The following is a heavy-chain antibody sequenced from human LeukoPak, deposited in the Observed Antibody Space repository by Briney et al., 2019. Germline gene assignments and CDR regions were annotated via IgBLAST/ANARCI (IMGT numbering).Heavy chain of an antibody. CDR2: IGSSGSSI. V-gene: IGHV3-48*03. CDR1: GFTFSNYD. Sequence: GGSLRLSCVVSGFTFSNYDINWVRQAPGKGLEWVSHIGSSGSSIYYGDSVKDRFTISRDNAKNSLYLQMNSLRAEDTAVYYCARDQDYDGGAFDIWGQGTMVTVSS. J-gene: IGHJ3*02. CDR3: ARDQDYDGGAFDI. D-gene: IGHD3-16*01.